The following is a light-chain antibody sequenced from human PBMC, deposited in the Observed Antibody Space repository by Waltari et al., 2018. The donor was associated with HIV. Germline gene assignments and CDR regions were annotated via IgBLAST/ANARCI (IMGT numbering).Light chain of an antibody. CDR2: DDR. Sequence: SYVLSQPPSVSVAPGQTATTPCGGDSIRSKSVQWYPQRPGQAPLLVLYDDRDRPSGIPERFSGSNSGNMATLTITRVAVVDEADYYCQVWDESTDYVMVFGGGTKLTVL. CDR1: SIRSKS. V-gene: IGLV3-21*02. CDR3: QVWDESTDYVMV. J-gene: IGLJ3*02.